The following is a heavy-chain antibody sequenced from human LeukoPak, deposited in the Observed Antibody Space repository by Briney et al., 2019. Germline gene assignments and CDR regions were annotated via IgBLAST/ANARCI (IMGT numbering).Heavy chain of an antibody. CDR2: IGSSGGGI. CDR1: GFTFSTYT. J-gene: IGHJ4*02. CDR3: AIDPNWGTHS. V-gene: IGHV3-23*01. Sequence: GGSLRLSCAASGFTFSTYTMYWVRHPPGKRLEWVSTIGSSGGGIHYADSVKGRFTISRDNSKNALYLQMNSLRVEDTAVYYCAIDPNWGTHSWGQGVLVTVSS. D-gene: IGHD7-27*01.